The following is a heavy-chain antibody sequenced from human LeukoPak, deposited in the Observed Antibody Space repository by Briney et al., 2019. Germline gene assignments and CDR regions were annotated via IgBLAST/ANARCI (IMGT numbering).Heavy chain of an antibody. Sequence: ASVKVSCKASGYTFTSYDINWVRQATGQGLEWMGWMNPNSGNTGYAQKFQGRVTMTRSTSISTAYMELSSLRSEDTAVYYCARHGLTYYDFWSGYSQYYFDYWGQGTLVTVSS. J-gene: IGHJ4*02. CDR3: ARHGLTYYDFWSGYSQYYFDY. CDR2: MNPNSGNT. CDR1: GYTFTSYD. D-gene: IGHD3-3*01. V-gene: IGHV1-8*01.